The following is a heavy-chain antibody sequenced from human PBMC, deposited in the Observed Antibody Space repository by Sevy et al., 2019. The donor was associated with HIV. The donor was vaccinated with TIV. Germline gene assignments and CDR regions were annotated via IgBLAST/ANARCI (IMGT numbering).Heavy chain of an antibody. CDR3: ASHDWGREDY. CDR1: GYSISSYYW. V-gene: IGHV4-38-2*01. J-gene: IGHJ4*02. Sequence: SETLSLTCVVSGYSISSYYWWDWFRRPPGKGLEWIGAIHYTGTTQYTPSLNRRVTLSADTSKNQYSLRLSSMTAADTAIYYCASHDWGREDYWGQGTLVTVSS. CDR2: IHYTGTT. D-gene: IGHD7-27*01.